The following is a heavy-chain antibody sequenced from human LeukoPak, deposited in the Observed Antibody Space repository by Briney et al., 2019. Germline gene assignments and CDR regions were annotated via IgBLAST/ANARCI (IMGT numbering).Heavy chain of an antibody. J-gene: IGHJ6*02. CDR1: GYDFSGDW. CDR2: IYPGDSDT. Sequence: GESLKISCKGSGYDFSGDWIGWVRQMPGKGLELMGIIYPGDSDTRYSPSFQGQVTISADKSISTAYLQWSSLKASDTAMYYCARVAGYSYGAGYYYYGMDVWGQGTTVTVSS. CDR3: ARVAGYSYGAGYYYYGMDV. V-gene: IGHV5-51*01. D-gene: IGHD5-18*01.